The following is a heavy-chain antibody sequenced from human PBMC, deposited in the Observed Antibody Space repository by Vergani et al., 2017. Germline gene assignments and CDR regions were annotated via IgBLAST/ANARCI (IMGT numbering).Heavy chain of an antibody. J-gene: IGHJ1*01. CDR3: TTAXGLYYLHGEYFQY. CDR1: GFTFDTYT. Sequence: EVQLLESGGGLVQPGGSRSLSCAGAGFTFDTYTMAYVRQAPGKGLEWVATISSGGGDIFYADSVKGRFTISRDNSKNTLFLQMNSLKDEDTAVYYCTTAXGLYYLHGEYFQYWGRGTLVSVSS. V-gene: IGHV3-23*01. D-gene: IGHD3-10*01. CDR2: ISSGGGDI.